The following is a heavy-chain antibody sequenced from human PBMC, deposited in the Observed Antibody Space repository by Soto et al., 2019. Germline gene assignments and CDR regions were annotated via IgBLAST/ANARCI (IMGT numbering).Heavy chain of an antibody. J-gene: IGHJ4*02. CDR1: EFTFSTYA. D-gene: IGHD6-13*01. CDR3: AKSYSSNWYDYFDY. CDR2: ISGSGGST. V-gene: IGHV3-23*01. Sequence: GGSLRLSCAASEFTFSTYAMSWVRQAPGKGLEWVSAISGSGGSTYYADSVKGRFTISRDTAKNTLYLQMNSLRAEDTALYYCAKSYSSNWYDYFDYWGQGTLVTVSS.